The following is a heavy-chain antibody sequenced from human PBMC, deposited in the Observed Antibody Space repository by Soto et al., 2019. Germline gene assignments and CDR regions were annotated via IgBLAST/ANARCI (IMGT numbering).Heavy chain of an antibody. Sequence: QVQLVQSGAEEKKPGASVKVSCKASGYTFTSYTMHWVRQAPGQRLEWMGWINAGNGNTKFSQKFQGRVTITRDTSASTAYMELSSLRSEDTAVSYCARDPWNYVSGWFDPWGQGTLVTVSS. CDR1: GYTFTSYT. CDR3: ARDPWNYVSGWFDP. J-gene: IGHJ5*02. CDR2: INAGNGNT. D-gene: IGHD1-7*01. V-gene: IGHV1-3*05.